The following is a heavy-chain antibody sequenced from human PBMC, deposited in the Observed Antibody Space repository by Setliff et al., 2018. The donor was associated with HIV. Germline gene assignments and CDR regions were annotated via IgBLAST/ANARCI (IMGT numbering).Heavy chain of an antibody. Sequence: SETLSLTCAVYGGSFSGYYWSWIRQPPGKGLEWIGEINHSGSTNYNPSLKSRVTISVDTSKNQFSLKLSSVTAADTAVYYCAREGGHCGITPCFGFDYWGQGALVTVSS. V-gene: IGHV4-34*01. CDR1: GGSFSGYY. D-gene: IGHD1-26*01. CDR3: AREGGHCGITPCFGFDY. J-gene: IGHJ4*02. CDR2: INHSGST.